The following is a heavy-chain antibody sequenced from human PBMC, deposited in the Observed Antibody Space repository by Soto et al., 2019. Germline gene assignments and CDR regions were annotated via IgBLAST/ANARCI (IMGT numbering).Heavy chain of an antibody. D-gene: IGHD3-22*01. CDR1: GYSFNNNW. V-gene: IGHV5-51*01. J-gene: IGHJ4*01. CDR2: IHPGDSDS. Sequence: GASVKVSCKASGYSFNNNWIGWVRQMPGKGLEWMGIIHPGDSDSRYSPSFQGQVTMSVDKSINTAYLQWSSLKASDTAMYYCARRDSSGFPDYWGHGTLVTVSS. CDR3: ARRDSSGFPDY.